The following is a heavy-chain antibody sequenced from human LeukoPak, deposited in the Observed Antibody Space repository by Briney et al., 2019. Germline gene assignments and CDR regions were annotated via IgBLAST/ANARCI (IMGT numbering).Heavy chain of an antibody. V-gene: IGHV3-11*04. CDR2: ISSSDSSI. D-gene: IGHD2-2*01. CDR3: ARDCSSTRCYGYFHH. CDR1: GFTFTDYY. Sequence: GGSLRLSCAASGFTFTDYYMSWIRQAPGKGLEWVSYISSSDSSIYYADSVKGRFTIPRDNTKDSLYLQMNSLRAEDTAVYYCARDCSSTRCYGYFHHWGQGTLVTVSS. J-gene: IGHJ1*01.